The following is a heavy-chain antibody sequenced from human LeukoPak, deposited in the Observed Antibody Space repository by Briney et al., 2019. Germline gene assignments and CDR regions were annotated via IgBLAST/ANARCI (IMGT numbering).Heavy chain of an antibody. CDR2: ISSSGST. J-gene: IGHJ6*03. D-gene: IGHD5-12*01. CDR1: GGSFSGYY. Sequence: PSETLSLTCAVYGGSFSGYYGSWIRQPPGGGLEWIGRISSSGSTNYNPSLKSRVTISVDTSKNQFSLKLSSVTAADTAVYYCARTTEGYAGGPGYSYYYYMDVWGKGTTVTISS. CDR3: ARTTEGYAGGPGYSYYYYMDV. V-gene: IGHV4-34*01.